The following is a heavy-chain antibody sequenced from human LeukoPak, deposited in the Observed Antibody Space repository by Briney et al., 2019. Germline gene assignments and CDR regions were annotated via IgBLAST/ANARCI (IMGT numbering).Heavy chain of an antibody. V-gene: IGHV3-21*01. Sequence: PGGSLRLSCAASGFTFSSYSMNWVRQAPGKGLEWVSSISSSSSYIYYADSVKGRFTISRDNAKNSLYLQMNSPRAEDTAVYYCARQEGGDYGYYYYGMDVWGQGTTVTVSS. CDR1: GFTFSSYS. CDR3: ARQEGGDYGYYYYGMDV. J-gene: IGHJ6*02. D-gene: IGHD4-17*01. CDR2: ISSSSSYI.